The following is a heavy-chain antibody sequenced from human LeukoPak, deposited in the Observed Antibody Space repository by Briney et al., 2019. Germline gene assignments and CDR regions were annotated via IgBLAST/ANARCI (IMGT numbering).Heavy chain of an antibody. CDR1: GFAFSNYA. Sequence: RTGGSLRLSCAASGFAFSNYAMTWVRQAPGKGLEWVSVISGNGVITYYADSVRGRFTISRDNSKNTLYLQMNSLRAEDTAVYYCAKSGERFLEWLFHEGYYMDVWGKGTTVTVSS. D-gene: IGHD3-3*01. J-gene: IGHJ6*03. CDR3: AKSGERFLEWLFHEGYYMDV. V-gene: IGHV3-23*01. CDR2: ISGNGVIT.